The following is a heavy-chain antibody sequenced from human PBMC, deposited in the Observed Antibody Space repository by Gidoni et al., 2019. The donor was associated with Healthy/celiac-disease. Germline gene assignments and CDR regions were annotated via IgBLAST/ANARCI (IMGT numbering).Heavy chain of an antibody. CDR1: GYTLPALS. V-gene: IGHV1-24*01. CDR2: FDPEDGET. J-gene: IGHJ3*02. CDR3: ATLMDEWERRYDAFDI. Sequence: QVQLVQSGAEVKKPGASVKVSCKVSGYTLPALSMHWVRQAPGKGLEWMGGFDPEDGETIYAQKFQGRVTMTEDTSTDTAYMELSSLRYEDTAVYYCATLMDEWERRYDAFDIWGQGTMVTVSS. D-gene: IGHD1-26*01.